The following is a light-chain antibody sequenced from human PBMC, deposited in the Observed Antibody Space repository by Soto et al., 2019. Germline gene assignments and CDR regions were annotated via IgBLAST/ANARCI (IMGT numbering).Light chain of an antibody. CDR2: EVS. J-gene: IGLJ2*01. V-gene: IGLV2-8*01. Sequence: QSALTQPPSASGSPGQSVAISCTGTSSDIGAYKFVSWYQQHPGKAPKLIIYEVSIRPSGVPDRFSGSKSGNTASLTVSGLLAEDEADYYCSLYAGTNSVVFGGGTKLTV. CDR3: SLYAGTNSVV. CDR1: SSDIGAYKF.